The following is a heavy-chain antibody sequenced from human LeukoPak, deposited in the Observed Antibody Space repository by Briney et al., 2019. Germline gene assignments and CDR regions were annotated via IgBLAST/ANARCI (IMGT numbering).Heavy chain of an antibody. V-gene: IGHV4-34*01. J-gene: IGHJ3*02. CDR3: ARAYCGGDCYYRAFDI. Sequence: PSETLSLTCAVYGGSFSGYYWSWIRQPPGKGLEWIGEINNSGSTNYNPSLKSRVTISVDTSKNQFSLKLSSVTAADTAVYYCARAYCGGDCYYRAFDIWGQGTMVTVSS. CDR2: INNSGST. D-gene: IGHD2-21*01. CDR1: GGSFSGYY.